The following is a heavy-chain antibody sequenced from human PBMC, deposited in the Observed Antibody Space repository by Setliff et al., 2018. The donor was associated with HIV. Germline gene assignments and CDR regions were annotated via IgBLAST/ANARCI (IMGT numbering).Heavy chain of an antibody. J-gene: IGHJ3*02. V-gene: IGHV4-34*01. CDR3: ARGNSGWYDAFDI. CDR1: GGSFSGYY. Sequence: PSETLSLTCAVYGGSFSGYYWSWIRQPPGKGLEWIGEINHSGSTNYNPSLKSRVTISLDTSKKQFSLRLTSVTAADTAVYYCARGNSGWYDAFDIWGQGTMVTVSS. D-gene: IGHD6-19*01. CDR2: INHSGST.